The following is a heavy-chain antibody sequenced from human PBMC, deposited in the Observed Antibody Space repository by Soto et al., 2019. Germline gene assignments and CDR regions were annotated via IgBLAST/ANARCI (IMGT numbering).Heavy chain of an antibody. CDR3: ASANSSSWHYDAFDI. CDR2: IYSGGST. CDR1: GFTVSSNY. Sequence: GGSLRLSCAASGFTVSSNYMSWVRQAPGKGLEWVSVIYSGGSTYYADSVKGRFTISRDNSKNTLYLQMNSLRAEDTAVYYCASANSSSWHYDAFDIWGQGTMVTVSS. V-gene: IGHV3-66*01. J-gene: IGHJ3*02. D-gene: IGHD6-13*01.